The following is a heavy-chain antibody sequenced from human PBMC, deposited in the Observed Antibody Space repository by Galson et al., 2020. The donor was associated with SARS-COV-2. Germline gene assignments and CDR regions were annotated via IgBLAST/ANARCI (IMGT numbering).Heavy chain of an antibody. D-gene: IGHD4-17*01. V-gene: IGHV4-31*03. Sequence: SETLSLTCTVSGGSISSGGYYWSWIRQHPGKGLEWIAYIYYSGSTYYNPSLKSRVTISVDTSENQFSLKLNSVTAADTAVYYCARDRTGYGDLDYWGQGTLVTISS. CDR1: GGSISSGGYY. CDR2: IYYSGST. CDR3: ARDRTGYGDLDY. J-gene: IGHJ4*02.